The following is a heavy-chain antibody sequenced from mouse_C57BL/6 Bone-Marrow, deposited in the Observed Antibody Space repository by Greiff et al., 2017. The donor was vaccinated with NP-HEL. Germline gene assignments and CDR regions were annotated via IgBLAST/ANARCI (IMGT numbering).Heavy chain of an antibody. V-gene: IGHV5-17*01. CDR3: ARKDYVRSPLAY. CDR1: GFTFSDYG. J-gene: IGHJ3*01. CDR2: ISSGSSTI. D-gene: IGHD1-1*01. Sequence: DVLLVESGGGLVKPGGSLKLSCAASGFTFSDYGMHWVRQAPEQGLEWVAYISSGSSTIYYADTVKGRFTISRDNAKNTLFLQMTSLRSEDTAMYYGARKDYVRSPLAYWGQGTLVTVSA.